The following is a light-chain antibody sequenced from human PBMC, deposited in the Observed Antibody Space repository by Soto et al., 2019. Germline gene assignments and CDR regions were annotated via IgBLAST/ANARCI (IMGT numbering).Light chain of an antibody. CDR3: QQYNNWPRT. V-gene: IGKV3D-15*01. Sequence: IVMTQSPATLSVSPGDRATLSCRAGQPLNNNVAWYQHKPGQAPRLLIYDASRRDIGVPDRFSGSGSGKELNLTIRGLEAEDFAVYDCQQYNNWPRTFGQGTKV. CDR2: DAS. CDR1: QPLNNN. J-gene: IGKJ1*01.